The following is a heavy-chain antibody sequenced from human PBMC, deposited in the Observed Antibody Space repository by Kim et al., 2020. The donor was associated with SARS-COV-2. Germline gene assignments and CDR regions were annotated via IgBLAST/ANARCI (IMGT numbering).Heavy chain of an antibody. CDR1: GGSISSYY. CDR3: ARSPRGYSGYGADY. V-gene: IGHV4-59*13. Sequence: SETLSLTCTVSGGSISSYYWSWIRQPPVKGLEWIGYIYYSGSTNYNPSLKSRVTISVDTSKNQFSLKLSSVTAADTAVYYCARSPRGYSGYGADYWGQGTLVTVSS. J-gene: IGHJ4*02. CDR2: IYYSGST. D-gene: IGHD5-12*01.